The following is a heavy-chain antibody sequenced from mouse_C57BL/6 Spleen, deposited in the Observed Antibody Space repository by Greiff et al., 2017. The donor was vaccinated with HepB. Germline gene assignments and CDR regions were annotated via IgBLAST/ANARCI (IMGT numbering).Heavy chain of an antibody. CDR2: INPYNGGT. CDR3: ARGGEGSRNWYFDV. D-gene: IGHD1-1*01. J-gene: IGHJ1*03. CDR1: GYTFTDYY. V-gene: IGHV1-19*01. Sequence: SGPVLVKPGASVKMSCKASGYTFTDYYMNWVKQSHGKSLEWIGVINPYNGGTSYNQKFKGKATLTVDKSSSTAYMELNSLTSEDSAVYYCARGGEGSRNWYFDVWGTGTTVTVSS.